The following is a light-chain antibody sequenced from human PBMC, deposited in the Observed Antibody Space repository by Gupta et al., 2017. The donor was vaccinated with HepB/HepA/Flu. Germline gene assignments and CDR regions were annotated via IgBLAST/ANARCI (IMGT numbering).Light chain of an antibody. Sequence: DIQMTQSPSSLSASVGDRVTITCQASQDIKKYLNWYQQKPGKAPKLLIYDASKLETGVPSRFSGSGSGTDFTFNSSSLQNEDSEKYYWQQDENSITFGGGTKVEIK. J-gene: IGKJ4*01. CDR2: DAS. V-gene: IGKV1-33*01. CDR3: QQDENSIT. CDR1: QDIKKY.